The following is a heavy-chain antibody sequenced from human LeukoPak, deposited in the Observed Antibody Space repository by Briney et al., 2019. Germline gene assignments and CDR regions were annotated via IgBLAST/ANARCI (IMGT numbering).Heavy chain of an antibody. J-gene: IGHJ5*02. CDR1: GGTFSSYA. CDR2: IIPIFGTA. Sequence: SVKVSCKASGGTFSSYAISWVRQAPGRGLEWMGGIIPIFGTANYAQKFQGRVTITADKSTSTVYMELSSLRSEDTAVYYCARDEGESGSYLGAIVDPWGQGTLVTVSS. CDR3: ARDEGESGSYLGAIVDP. D-gene: IGHD1-26*01. V-gene: IGHV1-69*06.